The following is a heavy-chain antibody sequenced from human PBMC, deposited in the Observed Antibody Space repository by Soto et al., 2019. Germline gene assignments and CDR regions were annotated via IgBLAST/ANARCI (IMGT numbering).Heavy chain of an antibody. V-gene: IGHV4-38-2*01. CDR2: IHHSVIT. Sequence: SETLSLTCGVPGYSLNSGYYWGWIRQPPGKGLEWIGSIHHSVITYYSPSLRSRLSLSVDTSKNQFSLKLTSVTAADTAVYYCARAYYDGNNYRTRGWFDPWGQGILVTVSS. CDR3: ARAYYDGNNYRTRGWFDP. J-gene: IGHJ5*02. CDR1: GYSLNSGYY. D-gene: IGHD3-16*01.